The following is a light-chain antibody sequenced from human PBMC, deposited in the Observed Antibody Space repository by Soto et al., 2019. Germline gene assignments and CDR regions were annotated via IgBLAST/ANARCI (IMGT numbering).Light chain of an antibody. CDR3: CSYAGSFTWL. V-gene: IGLV2-11*01. J-gene: IGLJ3*02. CDR2: EVS. Sequence: SVLTQPRSVSGSPGQSVTISCTGTSSDVGNYNYVSWYQQYPGKAPKLMIYEVSKRPSGVPDRFSGSKSGNTASLTISGLQTEDEADYYCCSYAGSFTWLFGGGTKLTV. CDR1: SSDVGNYNY.